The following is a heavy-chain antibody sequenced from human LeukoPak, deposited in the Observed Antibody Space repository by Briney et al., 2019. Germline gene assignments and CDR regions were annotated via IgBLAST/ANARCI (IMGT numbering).Heavy chain of an antibody. CDR1: GGSISSHY. D-gene: IGHD4-17*01. CDR3: ATHPGDYVANY. J-gene: IGHJ4*02. V-gene: IGHV4-59*11. Sequence: SETLSLTCTVSGGSISSHYWIWIRQPPGKGLEWIGYIYYSRSTNYNPSLKSRVTISVDTSKNQFSLKLSSVTAADTAVYYCATHPGDYVANYWGQGTLVTVSS. CDR2: IYYSRST.